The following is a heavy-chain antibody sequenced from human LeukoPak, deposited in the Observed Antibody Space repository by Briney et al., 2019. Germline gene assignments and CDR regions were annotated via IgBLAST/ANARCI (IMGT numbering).Heavy chain of an antibody. CDR2: ITGSGDST. D-gene: IGHD1-26*01. Sequence: GGSLRLSCAASGFTFSLYWMNWVRQAPGKGLEWVSAITGSGDSTYYADSVKGRFTISRDNSKNTLSLQMNSLRAEDTAVYYCAKENPVGGTNYFDYWGQGTLVTVPS. J-gene: IGHJ4*02. V-gene: IGHV3-23*01. CDR1: GFTFSLYW. CDR3: AKENPVGGTNYFDY.